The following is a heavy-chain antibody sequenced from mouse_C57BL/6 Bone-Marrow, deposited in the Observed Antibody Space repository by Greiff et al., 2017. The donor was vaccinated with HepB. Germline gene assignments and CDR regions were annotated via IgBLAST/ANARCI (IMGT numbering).Heavy chain of an antibody. V-gene: IGHV5-4*01. CDR1: GFTFSSYA. J-gene: IGHJ4*01. CDR2: ISDGGSYT. Sequence: EVQVVESGGGLVKPGGSLKLSCAASGFTFSSYAMSWVRQTPEKRLEWVATISDGGSYTYYPDNVKGRFTISRDNAKNNLYLQMSYLKSEDTAMYYCARDRRYGSSYAMDYWGQGTSVTVSS. CDR3: ARDRRYGSSYAMDY. D-gene: IGHD1-1*01.